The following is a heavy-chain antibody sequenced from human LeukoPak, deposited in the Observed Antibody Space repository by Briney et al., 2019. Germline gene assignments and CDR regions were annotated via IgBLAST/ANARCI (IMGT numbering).Heavy chain of an antibody. D-gene: IGHD2-2*01. CDR2: IYYSGST. V-gene: IGHV4-39*07. CDR3: AREYLLSLYYYGMDV. Sequence: KTSETLSLTCTVSGGSISSSSYYWGWIRQPPGKGLEWIGSIYYSGSTYYNPSLKSRVTISVDTSKNQFSLKLSSVTAADTAVYYCAREYLLSLYYYGMDVWGQGTTVTVSS. J-gene: IGHJ6*02. CDR1: GGSISSSSYY.